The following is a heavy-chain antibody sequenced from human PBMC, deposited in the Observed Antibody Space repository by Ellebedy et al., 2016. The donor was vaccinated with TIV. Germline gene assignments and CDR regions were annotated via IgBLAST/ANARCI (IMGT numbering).Heavy chain of an antibody. J-gene: IGHJ5*02. CDR3: ARDPGVPVIHGWFGP. CDR2: IRKDGSDK. D-gene: IGHD2-21*01. CDR1: GFTFSDYW. V-gene: IGHV3-7*01. Sequence: GGSLRLXXAASGFTFSDYWMNWVRQAPGKGLEWVANIRKDGSDKHYLDSVKGRFTISRDNAKSSLHLEMNSLRAEDTAVYYCARDPGVPVIHGWFGPWGQGTLVTVSS.